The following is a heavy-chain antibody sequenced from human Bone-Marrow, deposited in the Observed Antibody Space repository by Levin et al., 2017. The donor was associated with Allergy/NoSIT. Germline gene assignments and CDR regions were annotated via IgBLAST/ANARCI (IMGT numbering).Heavy chain of an antibody. Sequence: GESLKISCAASGFTFSDYWMNWVRQAPGRGLEWVANMNHDGSLRNFVGSVRGRFTISRDNARNSLFLEMNNLRAEDSAVYFCARDYSASGSFDHWGQGTPVTVSS. J-gene: IGHJ4*02. CDR1: GFTFSDYW. D-gene: IGHD3-10*01. V-gene: IGHV3-7*04. CDR2: MNHDGSLR. CDR3: ARDYSASGSFDH.